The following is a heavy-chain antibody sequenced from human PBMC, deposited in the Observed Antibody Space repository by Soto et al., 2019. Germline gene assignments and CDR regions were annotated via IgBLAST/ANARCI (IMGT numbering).Heavy chain of an antibody. V-gene: IGHV1-24*01. CDR1: GYSLSEFS. D-gene: IGHD1-1*01. Sequence: ASVKVSCKVTGYSLSEFSMHWVRQAPGKGLEWMGGFDPEDSKMTPAQKFQGRLTLTEDTSAETAYMELRSLRSEDTAVYYCVRVGRQGATWYNSYCMDVWG. CDR2: FDPEDSKM. CDR3: VRVGRQGATWYNSYCMDV. J-gene: IGHJ6*02.